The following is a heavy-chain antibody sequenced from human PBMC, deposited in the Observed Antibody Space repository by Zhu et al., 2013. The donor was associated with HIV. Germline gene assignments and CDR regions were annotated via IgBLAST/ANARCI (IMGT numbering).Heavy chain of an antibody. Sequence: QVQLVQSGAEVKKPGASVKVSCKASGYTFTGYYMHWVRQVPGHGLEWMGWINPNTGGTNYAQKFQGRVTMTRDTSISTAYMELSRLRSDDTAVYYCARGGKSGSESYGLDVWGQGDHGHRSP. J-gene: IGHJ6*02. D-gene: IGHD3-10*01. CDR1: GYTFTGYY. V-gene: IGHV1-2*02. CDR3: ARGGKSGSESYGLDV. CDR2: INPNTGGT.